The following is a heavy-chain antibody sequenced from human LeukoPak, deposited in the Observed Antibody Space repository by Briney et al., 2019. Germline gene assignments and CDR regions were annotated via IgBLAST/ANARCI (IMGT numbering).Heavy chain of an antibody. V-gene: IGHV3-23*01. CDR1: GFTFSSYA. Sequence: GGSLRLSCAASGFTFSSYAMSWVRQAPGKGLEWVSAISGSGGSTYYADSVKGRFTISRDYSKNTLFLQMNSLRSEDTAVYYCAKDRRSGWYEVDYWGQGTLVTVSS. CDR3: AKDRRSGWYEVDY. J-gene: IGHJ4*02. CDR2: ISGSGGST. D-gene: IGHD6-19*01.